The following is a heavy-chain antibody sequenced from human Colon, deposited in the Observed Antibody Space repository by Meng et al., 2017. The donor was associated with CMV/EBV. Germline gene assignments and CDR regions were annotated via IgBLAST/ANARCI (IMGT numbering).Heavy chain of an antibody. V-gene: IGHV4-39*07. J-gene: IGHJ4*02. CDR2: MYYIGSA. CDR1: GVSISSSSYY. CDR3: ARGGNFYDSSGYPVGVLDH. D-gene: IGHD3-22*01. Sequence: ETLSLTCAVSGVSISSSSYYWGWVRQTPGKGLEWIVSMYYIGSAYFNPSLKSRVTMSVDTSKNQFSLNLTSVTAADTALYYCARGGNFYDSSGYPVGVLDHWGLGTLVTVSS.